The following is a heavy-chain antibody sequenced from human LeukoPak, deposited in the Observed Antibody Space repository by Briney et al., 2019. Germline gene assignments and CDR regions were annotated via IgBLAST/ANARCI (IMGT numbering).Heavy chain of an antibody. J-gene: IGHJ4*02. CDR2: IRQDGSEK. CDR1: GFTFSNYW. CDR3: ARSTAGLDY. D-gene: IGHD1-1*01. Sequence: GGSLRLSCAASGFTFSNYWMSWVRQAPGKGLEWVANIRQDGSEKYYVDSMRGRFTISRDNAKNSPYLQMSSLRAEDTAVYYCARSTAGLDYWGQGTLVTVSS. V-gene: IGHV3-7*01.